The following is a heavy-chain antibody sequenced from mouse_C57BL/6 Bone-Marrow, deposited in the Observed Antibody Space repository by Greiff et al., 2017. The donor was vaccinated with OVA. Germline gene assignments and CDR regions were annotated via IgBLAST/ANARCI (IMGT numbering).Heavy chain of an antibody. Sequence: QVQLQQPGAELVKPGASVKLSCKASGYTFTSYWMHWVKQRPGQGLEWIGMIHPNSGSTKYNEKFKSKATLTVEKSSSTAFMQLSSLTSVDSAVYYCAGSAWFAYWGQGTLVTVSA. J-gene: IGHJ3*01. CDR1: GYTFTSYW. CDR3: AGSAWFAY. D-gene: IGHD2-2*01. V-gene: IGHV1-64*01. CDR2: IHPNSGST.